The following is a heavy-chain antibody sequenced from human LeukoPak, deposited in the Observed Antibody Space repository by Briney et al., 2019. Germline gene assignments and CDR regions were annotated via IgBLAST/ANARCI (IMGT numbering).Heavy chain of an antibody. CDR2: ISWNSGSI. CDR3: AKDISHSSGYYFFDY. D-gene: IGHD3-22*01. J-gene: IGHJ4*02. V-gene: IGHV3-9*01. Sequence: GGSLRLSCAASGFTFTNYGMSWFRQAPGEGLEWVSGISWNSGSIAYADSVKGRFTISRDNAKNFLYLQMNSLRAEDTALYYCAKDISHSSGYYFFDYWGQGTLVTVSS. CDR1: GFTFTNYG.